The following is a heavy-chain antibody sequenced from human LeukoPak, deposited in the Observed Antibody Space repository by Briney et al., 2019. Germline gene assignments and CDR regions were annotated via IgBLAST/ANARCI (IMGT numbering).Heavy chain of an antibody. CDR1: GFTFSSYS. D-gene: IGHD6-13*01. CDR3: AKESSNWYYFDY. Sequence: GGSLRLSCAASGFTFSSYSMHWVRQAPGKGLEWVSSITSSSSYIYYADSVKGRFTISRDSAKNSLYLQINSLRAEDTALYFCAKESSNWYYFDYWGQGTLVTVSS. J-gene: IGHJ4*02. CDR2: ITSSSSYI. V-gene: IGHV3-21*01.